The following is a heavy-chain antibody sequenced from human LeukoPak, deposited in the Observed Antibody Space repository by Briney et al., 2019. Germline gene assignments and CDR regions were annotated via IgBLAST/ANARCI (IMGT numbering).Heavy chain of an antibody. J-gene: IGHJ3*02. Sequence: GGSLRLSCAASGFTFSSYVMHWVRQAPGKGLEWVAVIWYDGSNKYYADSLKGRFTISRDNSKNKLYLQMNSLRAEDTAVYYCAKDHDDSSGYYYAAFDIWGQGTMVTVSS. D-gene: IGHD3-22*01. CDR1: GFTFSSYV. CDR3: AKDHDDSSGYYYAAFDI. CDR2: IWYDGSNK. V-gene: IGHV3-33*06.